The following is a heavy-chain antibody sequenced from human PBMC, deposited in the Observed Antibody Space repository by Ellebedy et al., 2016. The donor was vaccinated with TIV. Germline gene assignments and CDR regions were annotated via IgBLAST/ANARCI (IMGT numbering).Heavy chain of an antibody. Sequence: GGSLRLSCAASGFTFSSSWMHWVRQGPGKGLVWVSHINSDVTKTAYADSVKGRFTISRDNAKNTLYLQMNSLRAEDTAVYYCARDGDGINWFNPYYFDYWGQGILVTVSS. J-gene: IGHJ4*02. D-gene: IGHD5-24*01. CDR1: GFTFSSSW. CDR3: ARDGDGINWFNPYYFDY. V-gene: IGHV3-74*01. CDR2: INSDVTKT.